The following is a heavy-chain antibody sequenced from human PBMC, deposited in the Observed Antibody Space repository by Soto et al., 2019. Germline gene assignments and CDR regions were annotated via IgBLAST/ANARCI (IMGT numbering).Heavy chain of an antibody. CDR1: GYSFTSYA. J-gene: IGHJ4*02. CDR2: INAGNGNT. V-gene: IGHV1-3*01. D-gene: IGHD6-19*01. CDR3: ARAVAVPADFDY. Sequence: ASVKVSCKASGYSFTSYAMHWVRQAPGQGLEWMGWINAGNGNTKYSQKFQGRVTITRDTSASTAYMELSSLRSEDTAVYYCARAVAVPADFDYWGQGALVTVSS.